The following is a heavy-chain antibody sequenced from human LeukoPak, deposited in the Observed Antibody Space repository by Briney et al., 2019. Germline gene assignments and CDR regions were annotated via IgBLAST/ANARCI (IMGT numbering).Heavy chain of an antibody. CDR2: MNPNSGNT. D-gene: IGHD3-10*01. J-gene: IGHJ4*02. Sequence: ASVKVSCKASGYTFTSYDINWVRQATGQGLEWMGWMNPNSGNTGYAQKFQGRVTITRNTSISTAYMELSSLRSEDTAVYYCARDFRTYYYGSGSDSFGYWGQGTLVTVSS. CDR1: GYTFTSYD. CDR3: ARDFRTYYYGSGSDSFGY. V-gene: IGHV1-8*03.